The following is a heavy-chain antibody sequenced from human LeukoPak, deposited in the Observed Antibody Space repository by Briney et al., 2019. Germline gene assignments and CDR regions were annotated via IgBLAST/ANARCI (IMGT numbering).Heavy chain of an antibody. V-gene: IGHV3-21*05. CDR3: ARDPYGDYPLSY. CDR2: ISSSSSYT. CDR1: GFTFNSYS. J-gene: IGHJ4*02. D-gene: IGHD4-17*01. Sequence: GGSLRLSCAASGFTFNSYSMNWVRQAPGKGLEWVSYISSSSSYTNYADSVKGRFTISRDNAKNSLYLQMNSLRAEDTAVYYCARDPYGDYPLSYWGQGTLVTVSS.